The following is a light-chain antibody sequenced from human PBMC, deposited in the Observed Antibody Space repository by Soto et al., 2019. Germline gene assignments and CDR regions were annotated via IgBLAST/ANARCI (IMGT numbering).Light chain of an antibody. CDR3: SSYAGGPYV. CDR1: SSDVGGYNY. CDR2: EVN. J-gene: IGLJ1*01. V-gene: IGLV2-8*01. Sequence: QSVLTQPPSASGSPGQSVIISCTGTSSDVGGYNYVSWYQQHPGKAPKLMISEVNKRPSGVPDRFSGSKSGNTASLTVSGLQAEDEADYYCSSYAGGPYVFGTGTKVTVL.